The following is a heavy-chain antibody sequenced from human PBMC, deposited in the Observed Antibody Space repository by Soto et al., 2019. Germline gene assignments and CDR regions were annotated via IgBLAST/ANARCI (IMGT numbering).Heavy chain of an antibody. D-gene: IGHD3-10*01. V-gene: IGHV3-30*03. J-gene: IGHJ4*02. CDR3: VGGQYYFDY. Sequence: QVQLVESGGGVVQPRRSLRLSCAASGFPFTTYGMHWVREGPGKGLEWVAVISYDGSNTYYADSVKGRFTISRDNSKNTLYLQMNSLRPEDTALYYCVGGQYYFDYRGQGTLVTVSS. CDR2: ISYDGSNT. CDR1: GFPFTTYG.